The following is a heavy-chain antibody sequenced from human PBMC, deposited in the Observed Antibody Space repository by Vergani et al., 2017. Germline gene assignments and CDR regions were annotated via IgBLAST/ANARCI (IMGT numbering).Heavy chain of an antibody. CDR3: AKDAEPDYSSSWYPGWFDP. D-gene: IGHD6-13*01. J-gene: IGHJ5*02. Sequence: VQLVESGGGVVQPGRSLRLSCAASGFTFSSYGMHWVRQAPGXGLECVSAISGSGGSTYYADSVKGRFTISRDNSKNTLYLQMNSLRAEDTAVYYCAKDAEPDYSSSWYPGWFDPWGQGTLVTVSS. CDR1: GFTFSSYG. V-gene: IGHV3-23*04. CDR2: ISGSGGST.